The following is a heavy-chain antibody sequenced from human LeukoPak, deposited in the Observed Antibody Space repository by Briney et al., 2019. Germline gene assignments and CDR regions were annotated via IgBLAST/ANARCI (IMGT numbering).Heavy chain of an antibody. CDR1: GYTDTSYG. CDR3: ARDYDFWSGPDKYYFDY. Sequence: GASVKVSCKASGYTDTSYGINWVRQAPGQGLEWMGWISAYNGDTNYAQKLQGRVTMTKDTSTSIAYMELRSLRSDDTAVFYCARDYDFWSGPDKYYFDYWGQGTLVIVSS. V-gene: IGHV1-18*01. CDR2: ISAYNGDT. D-gene: IGHD3-3*01. J-gene: IGHJ4*02.